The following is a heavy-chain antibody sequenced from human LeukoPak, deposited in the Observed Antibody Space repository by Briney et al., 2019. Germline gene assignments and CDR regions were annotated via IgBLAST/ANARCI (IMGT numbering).Heavy chain of an antibody. CDR1: GGSLNTYS. CDR2: IYYSGST. J-gene: IGHJ4*02. Sequence: PSETLSLTCTVSGGSLNTYSWSWIRQPPGKGLEWIGFIYYSGSTNYTPSLKGRVTISVDTSKNQFSLKLSSVTAADTAVYYCARGRVLGSSSPFDYWGQGTLVTVSS. D-gene: IGHD6-6*01. V-gene: IGHV4-59*12. CDR3: ARGRVLGSSSPFDY.